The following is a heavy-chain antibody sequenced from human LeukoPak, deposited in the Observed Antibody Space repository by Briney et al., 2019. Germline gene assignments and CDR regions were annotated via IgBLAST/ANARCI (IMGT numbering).Heavy chain of an antibody. J-gene: IGHJ5*02. Sequence: GASVKVSCKAFGYTFTSNYMHWVRQAPGQGPEWMGVISPSGGSTTYAQKFQGRVTLTRDMSTSTDYLELSSLRSEDTAVYYCAREYCSGGSCRNWFDPWGQGTLVTVSS. D-gene: IGHD2-15*01. CDR1: GYTFTSNY. V-gene: IGHV1-46*01. CDR2: ISPSGGST. CDR3: AREYCSGGSCRNWFDP.